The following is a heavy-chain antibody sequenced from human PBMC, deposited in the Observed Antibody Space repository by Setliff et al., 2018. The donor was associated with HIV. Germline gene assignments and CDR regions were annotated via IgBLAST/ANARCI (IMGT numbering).Heavy chain of an antibody. CDR1: GYTFTTYG. Sequence: GASVKVSCKASGYTFTTYGISWVRQAPGQGLEWMGWINTYNGNTNYAQKLQGRVNMTTDTSTSTAYLELRRLRSDDTAVYFCARTVARIAAAGTSWWLDPWGQGTLGTVPQ. V-gene: IGHV1-18*01. CDR2: INTYNGNT. D-gene: IGHD6-13*01. CDR3: ARTVARIAAAGTSWWLDP. J-gene: IGHJ5*02.